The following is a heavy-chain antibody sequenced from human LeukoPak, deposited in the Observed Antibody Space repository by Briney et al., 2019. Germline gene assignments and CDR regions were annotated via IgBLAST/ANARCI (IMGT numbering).Heavy chain of an antibody. CDR3: ARGRPHGNDY. J-gene: IGHJ4*02. CDR2: IASDGNST. D-gene: IGHD4-23*01. V-gene: IGHV3-74*01. Sequence: GGSLRLSCVPSGFTFSSYWMNWVRQAPGKGRVWVSRIASDGNSTTYADSVKGRFSISRDNAKNTLYLQMNSLRVEDTAVYYCARGRPHGNDYWGQGTLVTVSS. CDR1: GFTFSSYW.